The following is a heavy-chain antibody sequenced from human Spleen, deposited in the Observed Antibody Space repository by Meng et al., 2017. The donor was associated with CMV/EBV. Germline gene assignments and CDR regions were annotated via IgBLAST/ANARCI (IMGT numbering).Heavy chain of an antibody. CDR3: ARDLVAAAVGGGWFDP. D-gene: IGHD6-13*01. CDR2: INHSGST. Sequence: QVQLQQWGAGLLKPSETLSLTCAVYGGSFSGSYWSWIRQPPGKGLEWIGEINHSGSTNYNPSLKSRVTISVDTSKNQFSLKLSSVTAADTAVYYCARDLVAAAVGGGWFDPWGQGTLVTVSS. CDR1: GGSFSGSY. J-gene: IGHJ5*02. V-gene: IGHV4-34*01.